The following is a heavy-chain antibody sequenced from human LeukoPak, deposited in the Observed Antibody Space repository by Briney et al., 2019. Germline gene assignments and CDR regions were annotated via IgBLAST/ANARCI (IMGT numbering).Heavy chain of an antibody. CDR1: GFTFSSYG. J-gene: IGHJ5*02. D-gene: IGHD3-22*01. V-gene: IGHV3-30*02. CDR2: IRYDGSNK. CDR3: ARDLGQYYDTSDNWFDP. Sequence: GGSLRLSCAASGFTFSSYGMHWVRQAPGKGLEWVAFIRYDGSNKYYADSVKGRFTISRDSAKNTLNLQMNSLRAEDTAVYYCARDLGQYYDTSDNWFDPWGQGTLVTVSS.